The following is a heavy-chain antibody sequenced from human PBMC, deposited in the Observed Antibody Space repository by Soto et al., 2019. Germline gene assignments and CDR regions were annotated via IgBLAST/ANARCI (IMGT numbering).Heavy chain of an antibody. CDR3: AKGTKYTGNYYHFDQ. D-gene: IGHD3-22*01. Sequence: EVQLLESGGGLVQPGGSLRISCAASGFTFSNHAMTWVRQAPGKGLEWVSTISGNGGGIYYADSVQGRFTISRDNSNKALFLRVRSLRAEDAAVYFCAKGTKYTGNYYHFDQWGQGTLVTVSS. CDR2: ISGNGGGI. J-gene: IGHJ4*02. CDR1: GFTFSNHA. V-gene: IGHV3-23*01.